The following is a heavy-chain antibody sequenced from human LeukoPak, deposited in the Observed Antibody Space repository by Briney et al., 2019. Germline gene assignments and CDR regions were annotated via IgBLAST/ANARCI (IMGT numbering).Heavy chain of an antibody. CDR3: ARVYSHWIYYFDY. CDR2: IYYSGST. D-gene: IGHD6-13*01. V-gene: IGHV4-59*01. J-gene: IGHJ4*02. Sequence: SETLSLTCTVSGGSISSYYWSWIRQPPGKGLEWIGYIYYSGSTNYNPSFKSRVTISVDTSENQFSLKLSSVTAADTAVYYCARVYSHWIYYFDYWGQGTLVTVSS. CDR1: GGSISSYY.